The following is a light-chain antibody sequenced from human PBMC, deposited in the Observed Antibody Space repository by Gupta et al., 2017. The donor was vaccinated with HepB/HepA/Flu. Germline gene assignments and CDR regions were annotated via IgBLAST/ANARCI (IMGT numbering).Light chain of an antibody. V-gene: IGKV1-5*03. J-gene: IGKJ2*01. CDR1: QSISSW. CDR2: KAS. CDR3: QQEKNSSYT. Sequence: DIQMTQSPSTLSASVGDRVTITCRASQSISSWLAWYQQRPGKAPKLLIYKASYLQTGVPSKFSGSGSGTEFTLTINSLQPDDFASYFCQQEKNSSYTFGQGTKMEVK.